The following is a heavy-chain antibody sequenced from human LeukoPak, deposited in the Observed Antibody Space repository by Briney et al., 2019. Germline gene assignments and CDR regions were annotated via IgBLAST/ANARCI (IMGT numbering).Heavy chain of an antibody. D-gene: IGHD6-19*01. J-gene: IGHJ4*02. CDR3: ARETPGYSSGWYSTWGYYFDY. CDR2: IYSGGST. Sequence: GGSLRLSCAASGFTVSSNCMSWVRQAPGKGLEWVSVIYSGGSTYYADSVKGRFTISRDNSKNTLYLQMNSLRAEDTAVYYCARETPGYSSGWYSTWGYYFDYWGQGTLVTVSS. CDR1: GFTVSSNC. V-gene: IGHV3-53*01.